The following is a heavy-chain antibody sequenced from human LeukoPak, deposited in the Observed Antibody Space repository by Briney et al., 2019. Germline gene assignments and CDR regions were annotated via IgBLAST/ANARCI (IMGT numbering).Heavy chain of an antibody. J-gene: IGHJ2*01. CDR1: GGSFSGYY. D-gene: IGHD2-8*01. CDR2: INHSGST. CDR3: ARDSMRCTNGVCYPYWYFDL. Sequence: SETLSLTCAVYGGSFSGYYWSWIRQPPGKGLEWIGEINHSGSTNYNPSLKSRVTISVDTSKNQFSLKLSSVTAADTAVYYCARDSMRCTNGVCYPYWYFDLWGRGTLVTVSS. V-gene: IGHV4-34*01.